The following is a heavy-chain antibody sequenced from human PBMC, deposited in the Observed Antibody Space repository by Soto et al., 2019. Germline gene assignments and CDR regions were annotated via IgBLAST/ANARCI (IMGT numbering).Heavy chain of an antibody. D-gene: IGHD2-15*01. J-gene: IGHJ4*02. CDR2: IWYDGSQK. CDR1: GFTFSSYS. V-gene: IGHV3-33*01. Sequence: PGGSLRLSCATSGFTFSSYSMHWVRQAPGKGLEWVAVIWYDGSQKYYAGSVKGRFTISRDISKNTLYLQMNSLRAEDTAVYYCARDSGFGGSLDHWGQGTLVTVSS. CDR3: ARDSGFGGSLDH.